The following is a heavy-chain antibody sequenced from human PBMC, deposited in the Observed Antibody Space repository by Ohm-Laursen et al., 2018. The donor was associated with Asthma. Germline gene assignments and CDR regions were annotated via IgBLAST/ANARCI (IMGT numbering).Heavy chain of an antibody. CDR1: GGSISSGHHY. J-gene: IGHJ4*02. V-gene: IGHV4-31*03. Sequence: SQTLSLTCTVSGGSISSGHHYWTWIRQRPGTGLEWIGNIHYSGTTIYTPSLESRLTISLDTSKNQFSLNLSSVTAADTALYFCARDGRLRGSFDYWGQGNLVTVSS. D-gene: IGHD3-10*01. CDR3: ARDGRLRGSFDY. CDR2: IHYSGTT.